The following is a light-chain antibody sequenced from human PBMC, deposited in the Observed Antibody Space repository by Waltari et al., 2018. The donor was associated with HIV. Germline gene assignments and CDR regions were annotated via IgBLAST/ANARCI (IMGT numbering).Light chain of an antibody. Sequence: QSALTQPPSASGSPGQSVAISCTGTSSDIGGYNYVSWYQQHPGKAPTLMLFEVTKRPSGVPDRFAGSKSGNTASLTVSGLQAEDEADYYCASYGGTNDLVFGGGTKLTVL. J-gene: IGLJ3*02. CDR2: EVT. CDR3: ASYGGTNDLV. CDR1: SSDIGGYNY. V-gene: IGLV2-8*01.